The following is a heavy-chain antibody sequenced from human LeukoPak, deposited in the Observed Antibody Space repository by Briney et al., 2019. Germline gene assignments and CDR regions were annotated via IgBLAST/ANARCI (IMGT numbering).Heavy chain of an antibody. J-gene: IGHJ6*02. CDR2: ISSSSRYI. CDR3: AREIVVVPAAIEAINYGMDV. Sequence: PGGSLRLSCAASGFTFSSYSMNWVRQAPGKGLEWVSSISSSSRYIYYADSVKGRFTISRDNAKNSLYLQMNSLRAEDTAVYYCAREIVVVPAAIEAINYGMDVWGQGTTVTVSS. CDR1: GFTFSSYS. D-gene: IGHD2-2*01. V-gene: IGHV3-21*01.